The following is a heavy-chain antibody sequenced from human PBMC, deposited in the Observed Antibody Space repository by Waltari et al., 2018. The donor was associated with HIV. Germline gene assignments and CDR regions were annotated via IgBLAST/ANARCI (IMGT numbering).Heavy chain of an antibody. Sequence: EVRLVESGGGVVQPGGSLRLSCAASGFTLSSPWMTWVRQAPGKGLEWVANIKEDGSEIHYVDSVKGRFTISRDNAKNSLYLQMNSLRAEDTAVYYCARRQQLTDWGQGTLVTVSS. V-gene: IGHV3-7*01. CDR3: ARRQQLTD. CDR1: GFTLSSPW. J-gene: IGHJ4*02. CDR2: IKEDGSEI. D-gene: IGHD6-13*01.